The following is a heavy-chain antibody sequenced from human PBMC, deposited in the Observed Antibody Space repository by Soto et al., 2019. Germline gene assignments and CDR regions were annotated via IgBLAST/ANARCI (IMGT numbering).Heavy chain of an antibody. V-gene: IGHV4-34*01. CDR1: GGSFSGYY. CDR2: INHNGST. CDR3: ASEGYCSGGSCYERFDP. J-gene: IGHJ5*02. Sequence: QVQLQQWGAGLLKPSETLSLTCAVYGGSFSGYYWSWIRQPPGKGLEWIGEINHNGSTNYNPSLKSRVTISVDTSKNQFSLKLSSVTAADTAVYYCASEGYCSGGSCYERFDPWGQGTLVTVSS. D-gene: IGHD2-15*01.